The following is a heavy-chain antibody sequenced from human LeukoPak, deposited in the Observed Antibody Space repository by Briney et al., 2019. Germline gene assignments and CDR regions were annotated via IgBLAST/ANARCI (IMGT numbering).Heavy chain of an antibody. CDR2: INPNSGGT. Sequence: ASVKVSCKASGYTFTGYYMHWVRQAPGQGLEWMGWINPNSGGTNYAQKFQGRVTMTRDTSISTAYMELSRLRSDDTAVYYCASDYGDYHYYYYGMDVWGQGTTVTVSS. CDR1: GYTFTGYY. J-gene: IGHJ6*02. D-gene: IGHD4-17*01. V-gene: IGHV1-2*02. CDR3: ASDYGDYHYYYYGMDV.